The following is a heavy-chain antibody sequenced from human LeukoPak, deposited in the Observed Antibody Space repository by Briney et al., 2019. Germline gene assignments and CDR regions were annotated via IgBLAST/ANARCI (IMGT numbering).Heavy chain of an antibody. CDR1: GGSISSSNW. CDR2: IYTSGTT. J-gene: IGHJ4*02. Sequence: SETLSLTCAVSGGSISSSNWWSWIRQPAGKGLEWMGHIYTSGTTSYNPSLKSRVTISVDTSKNQFSLKLSFLTAADTAVYYCARSFAYRTVLDYWGQGTLVTVSS. V-gene: IGHV4-61*09. D-gene: IGHD2-21*01. CDR3: ARSFAYRTVLDY.